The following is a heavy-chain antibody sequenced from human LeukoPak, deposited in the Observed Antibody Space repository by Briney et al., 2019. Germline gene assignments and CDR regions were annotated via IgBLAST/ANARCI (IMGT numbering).Heavy chain of an antibody. Sequence: PGGSLRLSCAASGFTFSSYAMSWVRQAPGKGLEWVSAISGSGGSTYYADSVKGRFTISRDNSKNTLYLQMNSLRAEDTAVYYCAKSTGSSWYPNYFDYWGQGTLVTVSS. D-gene: IGHD6-13*01. CDR2: ISGSGGST. V-gene: IGHV3-23*01. CDR1: GFTFSSYA. CDR3: AKSTGSSWYPNYFDY. J-gene: IGHJ4*02.